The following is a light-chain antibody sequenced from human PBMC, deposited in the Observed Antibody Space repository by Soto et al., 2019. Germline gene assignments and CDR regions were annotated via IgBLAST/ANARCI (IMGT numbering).Light chain of an antibody. V-gene: IGKV3-20*01. CDR1: QSVRSGY. CDR2: GAS. Sequence: EFVMRQSPSTLSLSPGERATLSCRASQSVRSGYFAWYQQKPGQAPRLLIVGASSRATGIPDRFSGGGSGTDFTLTISRLEPEDFALYYCHQYDNSPLTFGGGTKVDIK. J-gene: IGKJ4*01. CDR3: HQYDNSPLT.